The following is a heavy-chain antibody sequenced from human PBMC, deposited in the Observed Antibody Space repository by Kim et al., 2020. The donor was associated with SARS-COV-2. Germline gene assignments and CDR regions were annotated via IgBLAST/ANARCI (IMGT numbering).Heavy chain of an antibody. CDR2: IYYSGST. CDR3: AREGEQWLQHYYYYYGMDV. D-gene: IGHD6-19*01. J-gene: IGHJ6*02. V-gene: IGHV4-39*07. CDR1: GGSISSSSYY. Sequence: SETLSLTCTVSGGSISSSSYYWGWIRQPPGKGLEWIGSIYYSGSTYYNPSLKSRVTISVDTSKNQFSLKLSSVTAADTAVYYCAREGEQWLQHYYYYYGMDVWDQGTTVTVSS.